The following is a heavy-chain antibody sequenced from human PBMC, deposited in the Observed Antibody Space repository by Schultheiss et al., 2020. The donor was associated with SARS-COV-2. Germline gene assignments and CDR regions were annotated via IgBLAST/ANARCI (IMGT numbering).Heavy chain of an antibody. CDR2: IIPIFGTA. CDR1: GYTFTSYG. D-gene: IGHD2-15*01. J-gene: IGHJ4*02. Sequence: SVKVSCKASGYTFTSYGIAWVRQAPGQGLEWMGGIIPIFGTANYAQKFQGRVTITADESTSTAYMELSSLRSEDTAVYYCARDCSGSSCYTLGYWGQGTLVTVSS. V-gene: IGHV1-69*13. CDR3: ARDCSGSSCYTLGY.